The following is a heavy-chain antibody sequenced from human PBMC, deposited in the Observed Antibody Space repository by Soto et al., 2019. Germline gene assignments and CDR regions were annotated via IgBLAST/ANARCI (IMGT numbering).Heavy chain of an antibody. J-gene: IGHJ4*02. V-gene: IGHV4-30-2*05. CDR2: INHSGST. CDR3: ARAGYSYGYVDY. D-gene: IGHD5-18*01. Sequence: SETLSLTCAVSGGSISSGGYSWSWIRQPPGKGLEWIGYINHSGSTYYNPSLKSRVTISVDTSKNQFSLKLSSVTAADTAVYYCARAGYSYGYVDYWGQGTLVTVSS. CDR1: GGSISSGGYS.